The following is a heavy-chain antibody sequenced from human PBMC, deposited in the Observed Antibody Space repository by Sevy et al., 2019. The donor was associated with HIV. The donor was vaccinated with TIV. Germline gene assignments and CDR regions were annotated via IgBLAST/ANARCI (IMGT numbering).Heavy chain of an antibody. CDR1: GFTFSTYW. D-gene: IGHD1-26*01. V-gene: IGHV3-74*01. J-gene: IGHJ3*02. CDR3: ARASRGSLEGFDI. CDR2: IHSDGNYR. Sequence: GGSLRLSCAASGFTFSTYWMHWVRQAPGKALVWVSRIHSDGNYRSYVESVEGRFTISRDNAQNTLFLQMSSLRVEDTAVYYCARASRGSLEGFDIWGQGTMVTVSS.